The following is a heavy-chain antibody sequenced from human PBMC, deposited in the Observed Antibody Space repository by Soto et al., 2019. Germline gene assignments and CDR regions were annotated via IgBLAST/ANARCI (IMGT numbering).Heavy chain of an antibody. CDR1: GFTFSSYA. D-gene: IGHD3-22*01. CDR3: APDPHYSDSSGYYDY. V-gene: IGHV3-23*01. CDR2: ISGSGGST. J-gene: IGHJ4*02. Sequence: EVQLLESGGGLVQPGGSLRLSCAASGFTFSSYAMSWVRQAPGKGLEWVSAISGSGGSTYYADSVKGRFTISRDNSKNPLDLQMNSLRAEGTDVYYCAPDPHYSDSSGYYDYWGPGALVTVSS.